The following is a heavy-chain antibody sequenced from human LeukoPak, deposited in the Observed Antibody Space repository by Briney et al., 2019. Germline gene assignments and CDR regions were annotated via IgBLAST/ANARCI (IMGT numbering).Heavy chain of an antibody. D-gene: IGHD3-9*01. CDR2: VNPNSGDT. J-gene: IGHJ4*02. CDR3: ARGGANYDILTGSFGY. V-gene: IGHV1-2*02. CDR1: GYTFTRYY. Sequence: ASVKVSCKASGYTFTRYYLHWVRQAPGQGLEWMGCVNPNSGDTNYAQKFQGSVTITRNTSISTAYMELSSLRSEDTAVYYCARGGANYDILTGSFGYWGQGTLVTVSS.